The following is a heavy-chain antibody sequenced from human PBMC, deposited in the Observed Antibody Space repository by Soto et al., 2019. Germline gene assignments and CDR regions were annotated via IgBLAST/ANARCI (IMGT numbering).Heavy chain of an antibody. J-gene: IGHJ4*02. D-gene: IGHD2-2*01. CDR1: GFTFSRYA. V-gene: IGHV3-30*03. CDR2: ISSDGSNK. CDR3: ARDRGGYCSRTSCSPCAY. Sequence: QAQLVESGGGVVQPGRSLRLSCAASGFTFSRYAMHWVRQAPGKGLEWVAVISSDGSNKYYADSVKGRFTISRDNSKNTVYLQMNSLRVEDTAVFSCARDRGGYCSRTSCSPCAYWGQGTLVSFSS.